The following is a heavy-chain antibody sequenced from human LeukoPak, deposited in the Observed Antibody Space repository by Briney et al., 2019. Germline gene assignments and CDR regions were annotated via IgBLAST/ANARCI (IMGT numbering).Heavy chain of an antibody. D-gene: IGHD1-7*01. CDR2: IWYDGSNK. CDR3: ARDGGTTPYHFDY. V-gene: IGHV3-33*08. Sequence: PGGSLRLSCAASGFTFSSYGMHWVRQAPGKGLEWVAVIWYDGSNKYYADSVKGRFTISRDNSKNTLYLQMNSLRAEDTAVYYCARDGGTTPYHFDYWGQGTLVTVSS. J-gene: IGHJ4*02. CDR1: GFTFSSYG.